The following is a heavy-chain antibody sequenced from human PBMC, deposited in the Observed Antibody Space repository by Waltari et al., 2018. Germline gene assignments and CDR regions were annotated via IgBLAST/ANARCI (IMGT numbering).Heavy chain of an antibody. CDR2: ISGSGGST. D-gene: IGHD6-19*01. V-gene: IGHV3-23*01. CDR1: GFTFSSYA. CDR3: AKVLVAGHVGFDY. Sequence: EVQLLESGGGLVQPGGSLRLSCAASGFTFSSYAMSWVCQAPGKGLEWVSAISGSGGSTYYADSVKGRFTISRDNSKNTLYLQMNSLRAEDTAVYYCAKVLVAGHVGFDYWGQGTLVTVSS. J-gene: IGHJ4*02.